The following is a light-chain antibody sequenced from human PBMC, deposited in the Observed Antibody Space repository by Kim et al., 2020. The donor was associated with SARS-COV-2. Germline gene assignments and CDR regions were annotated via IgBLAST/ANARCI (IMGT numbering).Light chain of an antibody. CDR1: SPNLGMNS. V-gene: IGLV1-44*01. CDR2: SHY. J-gene: IGLJ2*01. Sequence: GQWVTISCSVRSPNLGMNSFNWYQQLPGTAPKLLVYSHYRRPSWGPARFSGSKSGTSASLAISGLQSEDEADYYCASWDDSLNGPVFGGGTQLTVL. CDR3: ASWDDSLNGPV.